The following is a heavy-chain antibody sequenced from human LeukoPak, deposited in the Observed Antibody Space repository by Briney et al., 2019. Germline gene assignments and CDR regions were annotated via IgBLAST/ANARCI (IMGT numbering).Heavy chain of an antibody. CDR3: AKAGDYNNYNYFRMDA. CDR2: IYSGGST. CDR1: GFTVSSNY. Sequence: GGSLRLSCAASGFTVSSNYMSWVRQAPGKGLEWVSVIYSGGSTYYADSVKGRFTISRDNSRNTLYLQMSNLRAEDTALYYCAKAGDYNNYNYFRMDAWGQGTTVTVSS. D-gene: IGHD3-22*01. V-gene: IGHV3-53*01. J-gene: IGHJ6*02.